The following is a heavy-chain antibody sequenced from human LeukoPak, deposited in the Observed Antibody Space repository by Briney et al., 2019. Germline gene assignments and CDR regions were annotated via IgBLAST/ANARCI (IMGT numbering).Heavy chain of an antibody. V-gene: IGHV1-2*02. CDR3: ARAYYYDISGPISAFDL. CDR2: INPHSGDT. D-gene: IGHD3-22*01. J-gene: IGHJ3*01. Sequence: ASVTVSCKASGYTFTVYFLHWMRQAPGQGLELLGWINPHSGDTKYGQKFQGRVTMTRDTSITTAYMQLNSLTSDDTALYYCARAYYYDISGPISAFDLWGQGTMVSVSS. CDR1: GYTFTVYF.